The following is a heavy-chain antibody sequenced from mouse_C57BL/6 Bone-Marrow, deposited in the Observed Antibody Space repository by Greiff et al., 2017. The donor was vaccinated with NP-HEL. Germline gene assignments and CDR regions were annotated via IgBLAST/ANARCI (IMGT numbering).Heavy chain of an antibody. Sequence: VNVVESGPGLVAPSQSLSITCTVSGFSLTSYGVDWVRQSPGKGLEWLGVIWGVGSPNYNSALNSRLSLSKDNSKSQVCLKMNSLQTDDTAMYYCSSLYYDYDEAYWGQGTLVTVSA. CDR3: SSLYYDYDEAY. J-gene: IGHJ3*01. D-gene: IGHD2-4*01. V-gene: IGHV2-6*01. CDR1: GFSLTSYG. CDR2: IWGVGSP.